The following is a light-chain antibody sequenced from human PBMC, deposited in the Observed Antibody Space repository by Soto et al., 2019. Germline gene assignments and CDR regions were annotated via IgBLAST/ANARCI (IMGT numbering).Light chain of an antibody. CDR1: SSDIGTYNL. J-gene: IGLJ1*01. CDR3: VSFTSSTTYV. V-gene: IGLV2-14*02. CDR2: EGI. Sequence: QSALTQPASVSGSPGQSITISCTGTSSDIGTYNLVSWYQHYPGKAPKLMIYEGIKRPSGVSNRFSGSKSGNTASLIISRLQTEDEADYYCVSFTSSTTYVFGSGTKLTVL.